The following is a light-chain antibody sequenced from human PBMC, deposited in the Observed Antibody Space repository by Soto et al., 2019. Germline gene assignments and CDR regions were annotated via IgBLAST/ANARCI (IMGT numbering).Light chain of an antibody. CDR2: DAS. J-gene: IGKJ5*01. CDR3: QQYNNWPPIT. CDR1: QSVNTY. V-gene: IGKV3D-15*01. Sequence: IVLTQSPVTLALSPGERAVLSCRASQSVNTYLAWYQHIPGQAPRLLIYDASIRATGIPARFSGSGSGTEFTLTINSLQSEDFAIYYCQQYNNWPPITFGQGTRLEIK.